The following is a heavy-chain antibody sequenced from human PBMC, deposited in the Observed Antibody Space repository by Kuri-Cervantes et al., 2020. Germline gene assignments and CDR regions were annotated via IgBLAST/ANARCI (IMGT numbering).Heavy chain of an antibody. CDR3: GRDGGSIEY. Sequence: GESLKISCAASGFTFSSYGMHWARQAPGKGLEWVAFIRYDGSNKYYADSVKGRFTISRDNSKNTLYLQMNSLRAEDTAVYYCGRDGGSIEYWGQGTLVTVSS. J-gene: IGHJ4*02. CDR2: IRYDGSNK. V-gene: IGHV3-30*02. D-gene: IGHD3-16*01. CDR1: GFTFSSYG.